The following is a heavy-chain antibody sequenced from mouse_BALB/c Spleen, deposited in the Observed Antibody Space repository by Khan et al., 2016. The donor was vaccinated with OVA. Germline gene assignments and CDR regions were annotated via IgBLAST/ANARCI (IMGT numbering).Heavy chain of an antibody. D-gene: IGHD1-2*01. J-gene: IGHJ3*01. CDR3: GRSGYGSFAF. V-gene: IGHV1S29*02. Sequence: VQLQQSGPEVVKPGASVKISCKASGYTFTDYNMDWLKQRHGKSLEGIGYFFPNSGGSGYNQKFKTKATLTVDISSSTAYMDLRSLTSEDSAVDYWGRSGYGSFAFWGQGTLVAVTA. CDR2: FFPNSGGS. CDR1: GYTFTDYN.